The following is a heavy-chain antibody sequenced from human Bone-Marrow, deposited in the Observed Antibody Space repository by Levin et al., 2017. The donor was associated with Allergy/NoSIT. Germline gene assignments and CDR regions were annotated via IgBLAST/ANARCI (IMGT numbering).Heavy chain of an antibody. CDR1: GGTFSSYA. D-gene: IGHD6-13*01. CDR2: IIPIFGTA. J-gene: IGHJ2*01. CDR3: ARDAGDAPQSSWRVGVSWYFDL. V-gene: IGHV1-69*13. Sequence: ASVKVSCKASGGTFSSYAISWVRQAPGQGLEWMGGIIPIFGTANYAQKFQGRVTITADESTSTAYMELSSLRSEDTAVYYCARDAGDAPQSSWRVGVSWYFDLWGRGTLVTVSS.